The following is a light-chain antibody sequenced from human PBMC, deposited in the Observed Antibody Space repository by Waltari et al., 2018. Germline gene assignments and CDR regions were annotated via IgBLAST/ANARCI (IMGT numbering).Light chain of an antibody. CDR1: QSVGKS. Sequence: EIVLTQSPGTLSLSPGERATLSCRASQSVGKSLAWYQQRPGQTPRLLIYDASTRATGTPGRFSGNGFGTDFSLAISSLEPEDFAVYFCQHYVNLPVTFGQGTKVEI. J-gene: IGKJ1*01. V-gene: IGKV3-20*01. CDR2: DAS. CDR3: QHYVNLPVT.